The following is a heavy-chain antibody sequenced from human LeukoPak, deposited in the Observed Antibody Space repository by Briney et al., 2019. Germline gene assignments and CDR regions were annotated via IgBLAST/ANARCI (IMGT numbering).Heavy chain of an antibody. V-gene: IGHV1-2*02. CDR3: ARDVYYYESSGYYLFDY. CDR2: INPNSGGT. CDR1: GYAFTGYY. Sequence: ASVKVSCKASGYAFTGYYMHWVRQAPGQGLEWMGWINPNSGGTNYAQKFQGRVTMTRDTSISTAYMELSRLRSDDTAVYYCARDVYYYESSGYYLFDYWGQGTLVTVSS. D-gene: IGHD3-22*01. J-gene: IGHJ4*02.